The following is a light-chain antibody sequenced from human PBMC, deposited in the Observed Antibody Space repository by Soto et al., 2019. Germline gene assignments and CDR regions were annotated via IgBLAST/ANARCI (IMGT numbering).Light chain of an antibody. CDR3: SSYTSSSTLYV. CDR1: SSDVGGYNY. V-gene: IGLV2-14*01. J-gene: IGLJ1*01. CDR2: EVS. Sequence: QSVLAQPASVSGFPGQSITISCTVTSSDVGGYNYVSWYQQHPGKAPKLMIYEVSNRPSGVSNRFSGSKSGNTASLTISGLQAEDEADYYCSSYTSSSTLYVFGTGTKVT.